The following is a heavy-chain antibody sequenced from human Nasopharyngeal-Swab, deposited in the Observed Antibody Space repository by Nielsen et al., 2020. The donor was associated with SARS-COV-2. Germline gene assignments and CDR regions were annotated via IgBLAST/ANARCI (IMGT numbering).Heavy chain of an antibody. CDR3: ASEVGGSYRDFDY. CDR1: GILLSSYT. J-gene: IGHJ4*02. CDR2: ISGGGST. V-gene: IGHV3-23*01. Sequence: ESLKNSRVGSGILLSSYTMPLVRQAPGKGLGRGSTISGGGSTFYAESVRGRFTVSRENFRKTLYLEMNSLRVEDTALYYCASEVGGSYRDFDYWGQGTLVTVSS. D-gene: IGHD3-16*02.